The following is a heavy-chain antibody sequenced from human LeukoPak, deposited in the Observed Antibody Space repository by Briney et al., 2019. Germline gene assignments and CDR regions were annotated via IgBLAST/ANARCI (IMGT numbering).Heavy chain of an antibody. V-gene: IGHV3-13*01. D-gene: IGHD3-22*01. Sequence: GGSLRLSCAVSGFTFNYYDMHWVRQAPGKRLEWVSAIRTTGDTHYPDSVKGRFAMSREDARNSVHLQMNTLRAGDTAVYYCARGVSYYYDNSGHPGWYFDLWGRGTLVTVSS. CDR2: IRTTGDT. J-gene: IGHJ2*01. CDR3: ARGVSYYYDNSGHPGWYFDL. CDR1: GFTFNYYD.